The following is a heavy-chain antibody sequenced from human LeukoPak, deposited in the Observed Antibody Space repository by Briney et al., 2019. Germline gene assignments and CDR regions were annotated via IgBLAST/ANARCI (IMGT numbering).Heavy chain of an antibody. CDR2: IKTDGSDT. Sequence: GGSLRLSCAASGFPFNHYWMSWIRQAPGKGLVWVSRIKTDGSDTYYADSVRGRFTISRDNAKNTLYLQMDSLRAEDTAVYFCARGDYSSHTLWGQGTLVTVSS. D-gene: IGHD4-11*01. CDR3: ARGDYSSHTL. CDR1: GFPFNHYW. V-gene: IGHV3-74*01. J-gene: IGHJ4*02.